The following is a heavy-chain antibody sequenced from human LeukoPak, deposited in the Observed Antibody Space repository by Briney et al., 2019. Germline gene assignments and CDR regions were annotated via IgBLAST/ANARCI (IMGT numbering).Heavy chain of an antibody. J-gene: IGHJ4*02. CDR1: GGSFSGYY. CDR2: INHSGST. CDR3: ARDFSPGEYYYDSSGYVVFDY. V-gene: IGHV4-34*01. D-gene: IGHD3-22*01. Sequence: SETLSLTCAVYGGSFSGYYWSWIRQPPGKGLEWIGEINHSGSTNYNPSLKSRVTISVDTSKNQFSLKLSSVTAADTAVYYCARDFSPGEYYYDSSGYVVFDYWGQGTLVTVSS.